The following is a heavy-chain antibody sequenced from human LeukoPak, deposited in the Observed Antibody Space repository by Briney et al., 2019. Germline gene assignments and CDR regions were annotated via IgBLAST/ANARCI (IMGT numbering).Heavy chain of an antibody. D-gene: IGHD2-21*02. CDR2: INHSGST. J-gene: IGHJ6*02. CDR3: ARGKVQAVVTAINHRGSGMDV. V-gene: IGHV4-34*01. CDR1: GGSFSGYY. Sequence: SETLSLTCAVYGGSFSGYYWSWIRQAPGKGLEWIGEINHSGSTNYNPSLKSRVTISVDTSKNQFSLKLSSVTAADTAVYYCARGKVQAVVTAINHRGSGMDVWGQGTTVTVSS.